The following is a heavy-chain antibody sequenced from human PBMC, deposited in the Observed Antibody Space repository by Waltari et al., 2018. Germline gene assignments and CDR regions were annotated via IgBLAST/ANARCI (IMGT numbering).Heavy chain of an antibody. Sequence: EVKLEESGGGMKQHGEYMRLNNAATRLTVSRNYKSRVRQAPGKGLEWVSVIYSGGSTYYADSVKGRFTISRDNSKNTLYLQMNSLRAEDTAVYYCASGGESFDIWGQGTMVTVSS. CDR1: RLTVSRNY. CDR3: ASGGESFDI. V-gene: IGHV3-53*01. D-gene: IGHD3-16*01. J-gene: IGHJ3*02. CDR2: IYSGGST.